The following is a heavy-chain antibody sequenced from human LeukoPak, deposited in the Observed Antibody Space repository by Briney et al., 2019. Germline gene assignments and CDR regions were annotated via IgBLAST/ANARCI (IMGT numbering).Heavy chain of an antibody. V-gene: IGHV3-21*01. CDR2: IRSSSSYI. CDR3: ARMHCSGGSCYSVWYYFDY. Sequence: PGGSLRLSCAASGFTFSSYSMNWVRQAPGKGMEWVSSIRSSSSYIYYADSVKGRFTISRDNAKNSLYLQMNSLRAEDTAVYYCARMHCSGGSCYSVWYYFDYWGQGTLVTVS. D-gene: IGHD2-15*01. CDR1: GFTFSSYS. J-gene: IGHJ4*02.